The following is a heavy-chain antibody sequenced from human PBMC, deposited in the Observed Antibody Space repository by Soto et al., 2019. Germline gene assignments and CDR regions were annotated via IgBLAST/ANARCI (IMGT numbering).Heavy chain of an antibody. D-gene: IGHD7-27*01. CDR2: IYYSGST. CDR3: AKNWNWGSLVH. Sequence: TSETLSLTSVVSGGSLSSYYWSWIRQPPGKGLEWIGYIYYSGSTNYNPSLKSRVTISVDTPKNQFSLKLSSVTAADTAVYYCAKNWNWGSLVHWGQGTLVTVSS. CDR1: GGSLSSYY. V-gene: IGHV4-59*08. J-gene: IGHJ4*02.